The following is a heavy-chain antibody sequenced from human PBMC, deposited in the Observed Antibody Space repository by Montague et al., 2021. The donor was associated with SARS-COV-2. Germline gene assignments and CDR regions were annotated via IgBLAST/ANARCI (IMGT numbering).Heavy chain of an antibody. CDR2: VYYTGNT. CDR1: GDSIISFY. Sequence: SETLSLTCTVSGDSIISFYWTWVRQSPGKGLEWIGNVYYTGNTKXKPSLKGRVTISVDTSKSQFSLKLSSVTAADTAVYYCARDQANYGLDVWGQGTTVTVSS. V-gene: IGHV4-59*01. J-gene: IGHJ6*02. CDR3: ARDQANYGLDV.